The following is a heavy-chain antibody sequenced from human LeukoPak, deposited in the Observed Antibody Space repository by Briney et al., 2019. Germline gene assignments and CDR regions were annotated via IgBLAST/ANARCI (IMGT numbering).Heavy chain of an antibody. CDR2: IYHSGST. Sequence: SETLSLTCTVSGYSISSGYYWGWIRQPPGKGLEWIGSIYHSGSTYYNPSLKSRVTISVDTSKNQFSLKLSSVTAADTAVYYCARLYCSGGSCSWGQGTLVTVSS. J-gene: IGHJ4*02. CDR3: ARLYCSGGSCS. CDR1: GYSISSGYY. V-gene: IGHV4-38-2*02. D-gene: IGHD2-15*01.